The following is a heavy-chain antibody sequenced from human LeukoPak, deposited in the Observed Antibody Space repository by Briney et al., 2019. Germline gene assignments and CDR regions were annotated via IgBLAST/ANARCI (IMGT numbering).Heavy chain of an antibody. Sequence: GGSLRLSCAASGFTFSSYGMHWVRQAPGKGLEWVAVISYDGSNKYYADSVKGRFTISRDNSKNTLYLQMNSLRAEDTAVYYCARGYYYDSSGYLHDAFDIWGQGTMVTVSS. CDR3: ARGYYYDSSGYLHDAFDI. V-gene: IGHV3-30*03. CDR2: ISYDGSNK. CDR1: GFTFSSYG. D-gene: IGHD3-22*01. J-gene: IGHJ3*02.